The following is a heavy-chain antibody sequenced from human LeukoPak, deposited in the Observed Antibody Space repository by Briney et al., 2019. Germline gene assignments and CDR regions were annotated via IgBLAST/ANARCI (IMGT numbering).Heavy chain of an antibody. Sequence: PGGSLRLSCAASGFTFSSYGMHWVRQAPGKGLEWVAVIWYDGSNKYYADSVKGRFTISRDNSKNTLYLQMNSLRAEDTAVYYCAKDRDWNYAIDYWGQGTLVTVSS. V-gene: IGHV3-33*06. CDR3: AKDRDWNYAIDY. CDR1: GFTFSSYG. J-gene: IGHJ4*02. D-gene: IGHD1-7*01. CDR2: IWYDGSNK.